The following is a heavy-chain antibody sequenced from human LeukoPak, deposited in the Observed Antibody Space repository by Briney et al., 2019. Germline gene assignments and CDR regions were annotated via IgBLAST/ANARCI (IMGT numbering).Heavy chain of an antibody. CDR2: ISHDGSNQ. V-gene: IGHV3-30*18. CDR1: GFTFSSYG. Sequence: GGSLRLSCAVSGFTFSSYGMHWVRQAPGKGLEWVAIISHDGSNQYYADSVKGRFTISRDNSKNTLWLQMNSLRLEDTAVYYCAKDGLGYSSSRYYFDYWGQGTLVTVSS. D-gene: IGHD6-13*01. CDR3: AKDGLGYSSSRYYFDY. J-gene: IGHJ4*02.